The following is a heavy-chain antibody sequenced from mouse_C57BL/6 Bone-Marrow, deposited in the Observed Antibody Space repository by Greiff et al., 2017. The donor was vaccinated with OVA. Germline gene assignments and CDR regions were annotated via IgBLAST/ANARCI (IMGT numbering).Heavy chain of an antibody. CDR3: ARIDGGPAY. V-gene: IGHV1-81*01. CDR2: IYPRSGNT. CDR1: GYTFTSYG. J-gene: IGHJ2*01. D-gene: IGHD2-3*01. Sequence: QVHVKQSGAELARPGASVKLSCKASGYTFTSYGISWVKQRTGQGLEWIGEIYPRSGNTYYNEKFKGKATLTADKSSSTAYMELRSLTSEDSAVYFCARIDGGPAYWGQGTTLTVSS.